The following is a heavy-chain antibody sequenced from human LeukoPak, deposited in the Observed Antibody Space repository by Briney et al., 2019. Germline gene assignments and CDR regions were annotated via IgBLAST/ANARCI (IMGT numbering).Heavy chain of an antibody. J-gene: IGHJ4*02. CDR2: INHSGST. CDR1: GGSFSGYY. D-gene: IGHD3-22*01. CDR3: ARGLYYDSSGYYYSPTDY. Sequence: SETLSLTCAVYGGSFSGYYWSWIRQPPGKGLEWIGEINHSGSTNYNPSLQSRVTISVDTSNNQLSLKLTSVTAADTAVYYCARGLYYDSSGYYYSPTDYWGQGTLVTVSS. V-gene: IGHV4-34*01.